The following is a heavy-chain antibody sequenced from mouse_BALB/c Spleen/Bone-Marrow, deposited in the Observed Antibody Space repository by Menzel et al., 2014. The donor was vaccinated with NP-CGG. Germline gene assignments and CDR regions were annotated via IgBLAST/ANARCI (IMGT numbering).Heavy chain of an antibody. CDR3: AGSPWYFDV. CDR1: GYTFXSYV. J-gene: IGHJ1*01. Sequence: VQLQQSGPELVKPGASVKMSCKASGYTFXSYVMHWVKQKPGQGLEWIGYINPYNDGTKYNEKFKGKATLTSDKSSSTAYMELSSLTSEDSAVYYCAGSPWYFDVWGAGTTVTVPS. V-gene: IGHV1-14*01. CDR2: INPYNDGT.